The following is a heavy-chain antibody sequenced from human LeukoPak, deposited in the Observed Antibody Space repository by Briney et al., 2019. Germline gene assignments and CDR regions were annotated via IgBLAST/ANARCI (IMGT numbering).Heavy chain of an antibody. CDR2: IYPRDGST. CDR3: ARDKEGFDY. CDR1: GYIFTSNY. V-gene: IGHV1-46*01. Sequence: ASVKVSCKASGYIFTSNYIHWVRQAPGQGLEWMGMIYPRDGSTSYARRFQDRVTVTRDTSTSTVHMELSGLRSEDTAVYYCARDKEGFDYWGQGTQVTVSS. J-gene: IGHJ4*02.